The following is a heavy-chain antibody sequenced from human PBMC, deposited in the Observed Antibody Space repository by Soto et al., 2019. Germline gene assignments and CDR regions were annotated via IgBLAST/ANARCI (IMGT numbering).Heavy chain of an antibody. CDR2: TRNKAKSYTT. CDR1: GFTFSDHY. Sequence: GGSLRLSCAASGFTFSDHYMDWVRQAPGKGLEWVGRTRNKAKSYTTEYAASVKGRFTVSRDDSENSLYLQMNSLKTEDTAVYYSARGTSRDYYYYMDVWGKGTTVTVSS. CDR3: ARGTSRDYYYYMDV. V-gene: IGHV3-72*01. J-gene: IGHJ6*03.